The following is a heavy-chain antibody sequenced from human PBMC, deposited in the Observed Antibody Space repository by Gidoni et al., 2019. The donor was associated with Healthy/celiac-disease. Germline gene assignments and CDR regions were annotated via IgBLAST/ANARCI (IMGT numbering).Heavy chain of an antibody. J-gene: IGHJ6*02. CDR1: GFTFSSYA. Sequence: EVQLLESGGGLVQPGGSLRLSCAASGFTFSSYAMSWVRQAPGKGLEWVSAISGSGGSTYYADAVKGRFTISRDNSKNTLYLQMNSLRAEDTAVYYCAKDLVGNDFWSLSMDVWGQGTTVTVSS. CDR2: ISGSGGST. CDR3: AKDLVGNDFWSLSMDV. D-gene: IGHD3-3*01. V-gene: IGHV3-23*01.